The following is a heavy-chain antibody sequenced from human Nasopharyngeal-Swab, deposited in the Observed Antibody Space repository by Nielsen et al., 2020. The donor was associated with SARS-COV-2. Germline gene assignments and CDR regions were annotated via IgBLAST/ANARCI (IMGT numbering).Heavy chain of an antibody. CDR3: ARGGDTEIDY. J-gene: IGHJ4*02. D-gene: IGHD1-26*01. CDR2: ISSSGSTI. Sequence: WIRQPPGKGLEWVSYISSSGSTIYYADSVKGRFTISRDNAKNSLYLQMNSLRAEDTAVCYCARGGDTEIDYWGQGTLVTVSS. V-gene: IGHV3-48*03.